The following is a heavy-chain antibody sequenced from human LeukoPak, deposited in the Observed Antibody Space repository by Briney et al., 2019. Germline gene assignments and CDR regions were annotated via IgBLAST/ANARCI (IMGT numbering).Heavy chain of an antibody. D-gene: IGHD4-17*01. Sequence: PSETLSLTCTVSGDSLTSGSRYWSWIRQPAGKGLEWLGHFYSSTRTTYNPSLESRVTISGDTAKNQFSLKLDSVTAADTAVYFCARCMSELDYGDYAYYYHMDVWGKGTTVTVSS. V-gene: IGHV4-61*09. J-gene: IGHJ6*04. CDR2: FYSSTRT. CDR1: GDSLTSGSRY. CDR3: ARCMSELDYGDYAYYYHMDV.